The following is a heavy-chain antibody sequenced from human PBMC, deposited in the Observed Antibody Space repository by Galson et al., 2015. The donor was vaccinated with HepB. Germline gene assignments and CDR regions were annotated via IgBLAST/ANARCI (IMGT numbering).Heavy chain of an antibody. D-gene: IGHD6-6*01. CDR2: IYTSGST. Sequence: TLSLTCTVSGGSISSGSYYWSWIRQPAGKGLEWIGRIYTSGSTNYNPSLKSRVTMSVDTSKNQFSLKLSSVTAADTAVYYCARESLGRQLGGDYWGQGTLVTVSS. CDR1: GGSISSGSYY. V-gene: IGHV4-61*02. J-gene: IGHJ4*02. CDR3: ARESLGRQLGGDY.